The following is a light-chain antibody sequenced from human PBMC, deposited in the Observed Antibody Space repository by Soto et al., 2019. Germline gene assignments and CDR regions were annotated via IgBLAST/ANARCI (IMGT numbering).Light chain of an antibody. CDR3: QQYNNWPFS. V-gene: IGKV3D-15*01. J-gene: IGKJ5*01. CDR1: QGVTTN. CDR2: DVS. Sequence: EIVMTQTPATLSVSPGERATLSCRAGQGVTTNFAWYQQKYGQXHRXXIYDVSIRATGVPARFSGTGSETDLTLTISGLQSEDSEVYFCQQYNNWPFSFGQGTRLEIK.